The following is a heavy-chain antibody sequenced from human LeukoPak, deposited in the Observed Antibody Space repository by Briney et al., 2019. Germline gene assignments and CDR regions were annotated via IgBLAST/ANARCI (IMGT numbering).Heavy chain of an antibody. D-gene: IGHD4-23*01. Sequence: PSETLSLTCTVSGGSISSYYWSWIRQPPGKGLEWIGYIYYSGSTNYNPSLKSRVTISVDTSKNQFSLKLSSVTAADTAVYYCARIEPYGGNFDYWGQGTLVTVSS. CDR3: ARIEPYGGNFDY. J-gene: IGHJ4*02. CDR1: GGSISSYY. V-gene: IGHV4-59*08. CDR2: IYYSGST.